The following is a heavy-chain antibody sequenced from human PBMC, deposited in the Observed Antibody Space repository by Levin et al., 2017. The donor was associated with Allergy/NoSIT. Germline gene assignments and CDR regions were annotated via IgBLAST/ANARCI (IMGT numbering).Heavy chain of an antibody. CDR3: VKGGYSSSWYRGDY. J-gene: IGHJ4*02. CDR1: GLTFSSYA. V-gene: IGHV3-64D*06. D-gene: IGHD6-13*01. CDR2: ISGNGGST. Sequence: GGSLRLSCSASGLTFSSYAMHWVRQAPGKGLEYVSGISGNGGSTYYADSVKGRFTISRDNSKNTLCLQMSGLRAEDTAVYYCVKGGYSSSWYRGDYWGQGTLVTVSS.